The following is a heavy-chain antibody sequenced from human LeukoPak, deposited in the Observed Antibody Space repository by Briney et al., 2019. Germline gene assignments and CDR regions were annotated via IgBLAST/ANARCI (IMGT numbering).Heavy chain of an antibody. CDR2: IYYSGST. CDR1: GGSISSYY. J-gene: IGHJ4*02. CDR3: ARVYGSGDKLDY. D-gene: IGHD3-10*01. Sequence: SETLSLTCTVSGGSISSYYWSWIRQPPGKGLECIGYIYYSGSTNYNPSLKSRVTISVDTSKNQFSLKLSSVTAADTAVYYCARVYGSGDKLDYWGQGTLVTVSS. V-gene: IGHV4-59*01.